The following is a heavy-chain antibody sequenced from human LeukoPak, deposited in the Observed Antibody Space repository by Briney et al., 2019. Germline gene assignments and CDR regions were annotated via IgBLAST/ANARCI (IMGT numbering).Heavy chain of an antibody. V-gene: IGHV1-46*01. D-gene: IGHD1-20*01. J-gene: IGHJ4*02. CDR3: ARHSLIGTTPFDY. Sequence: ASVKVSCKASGYTFTSYYMHWVRQAPGQGLEWMGIINPSGGSTAYAQQFQGRVTMTRDTSTSTLYMELSSLRSEDTAVYYCARHSLIGTTPFDYWGQGTLVTVSS. CDR1: GYTFTSYY. CDR2: INPSGGST.